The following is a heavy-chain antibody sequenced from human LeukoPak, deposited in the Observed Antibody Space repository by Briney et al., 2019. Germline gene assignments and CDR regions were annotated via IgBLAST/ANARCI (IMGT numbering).Heavy chain of an antibody. CDR1: GGSISSYY. Sequence: PSETLSLTCTVSGGSISSYYWSWIRQPPGKGLEWIAYISYSGSTNYNPSLKSRVTMSVDTSKNQFSLQLSSVTAADTAVYYCARHKIAGVVVITTSHFDYWGQGTLVTVSS. CDR2: ISYSGST. CDR3: ARHKIAGVVVITTSHFDY. J-gene: IGHJ4*02. V-gene: IGHV4-59*08. D-gene: IGHD3-22*01.